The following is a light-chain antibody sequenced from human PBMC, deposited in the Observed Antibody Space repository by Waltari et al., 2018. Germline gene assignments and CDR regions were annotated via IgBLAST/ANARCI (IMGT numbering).Light chain of an antibody. CDR3: GQGTKFPWT. CDR2: KVS. CDR1: QSFLHSDGNTY. Sequence: DVVMTQSPLFLPITPGQPASISRRFSQSFLHSDGNTYLSWYQQKPGQPPQLLIYKVSNRDSGVPDRFSGSGAGTDFTLKINRVEAEDVGVYYCGQGTKFPWTFGQGTKVEIK. V-gene: IGKV2-30*02. J-gene: IGKJ1*01.